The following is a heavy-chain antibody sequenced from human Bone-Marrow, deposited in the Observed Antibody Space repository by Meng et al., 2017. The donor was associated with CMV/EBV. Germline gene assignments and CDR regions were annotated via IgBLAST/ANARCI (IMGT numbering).Heavy chain of an antibody. J-gene: IGHJ4*02. CDR2: ISGSGGST. D-gene: IGHD2-2*02. Sequence: GESPKIPCAASGFTFSSYAMSWVRQAPGKGLEWVSAISGSGGSTYYADPVKGRLTISRDNSKNTLYLQTNSLRAEDTAVYYRVKGNEIVVVPAAIRVPDFDYWGQGPLVPV. CDR1: GFTFSSYA. V-gene: IGHV3-23*01. CDR3: VKGNEIVVVPAAIRVPDFDY.